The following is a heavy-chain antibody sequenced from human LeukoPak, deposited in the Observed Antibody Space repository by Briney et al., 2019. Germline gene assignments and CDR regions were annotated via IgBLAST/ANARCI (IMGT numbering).Heavy chain of an antibody. J-gene: IGHJ4*02. D-gene: IGHD3-16*01. Sequence: ASVKVSCKASGYTFIAYYIHWVRLAPGQGLEWMGRINPNSGDTDYAQKFQGRIIMSRDTSISTLYMDLSRLKSDDTAVYYCARVGGSGAYYAFDYWGQGSLVTVSS. CDR3: ARVGGSGAYYAFDY. V-gene: IGHV1-2*06. CDR1: GYTFIAYY. CDR2: INPNSGDT.